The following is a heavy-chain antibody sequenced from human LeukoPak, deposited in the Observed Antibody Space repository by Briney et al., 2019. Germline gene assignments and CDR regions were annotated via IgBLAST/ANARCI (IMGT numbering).Heavy chain of an antibody. Sequence: SETLSLTCTVSGSMYNYYWSWIRQPPGKGLEWIGYIHYNGNTNYSPSLKSRVTMSLDTSKNQVSLNLNSVTAADTAVYYCARHMSSGSGTYAHFDYWGQGTLVTVSS. J-gene: IGHJ4*02. CDR1: GSMYNYY. V-gene: IGHV4-59*08. CDR3: ARHMSSGSGTYAHFDY. D-gene: IGHD1-26*01. CDR2: IHYNGNT.